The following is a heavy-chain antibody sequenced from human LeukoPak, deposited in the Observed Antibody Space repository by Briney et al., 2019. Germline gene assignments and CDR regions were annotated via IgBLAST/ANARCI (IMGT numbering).Heavy chain of an antibody. D-gene: IGHD6-6*01. J-gene: IGHJ4*02. Sequence: SETLSLTCAVYGGSFSGYYWSWIRQPPGKGLEWIGEINHSGSTNYNPSLKSRVTISVDTSKNQFSLKLGSVTAADTAVYYCARSGQLDGFDYWGQGTLVTVSS. V-gene: IGHV4-34*01. CDR2: INHSGST. CDR1: GGSFSGYY. CDR3: ARSGQLDGFDY.